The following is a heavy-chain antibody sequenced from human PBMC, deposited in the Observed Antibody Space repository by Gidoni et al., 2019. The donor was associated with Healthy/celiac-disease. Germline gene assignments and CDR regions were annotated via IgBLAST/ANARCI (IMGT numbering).Heavy chain of an antibody. D-gene: IGHD3-3*01. Sequence: QVQLVQSVAEVKKPGASVTVSCKASGYTFTGSYMHWVRQAPGQGLEWMGWINPNSGGTNYAQKFQGRVTMTRDTYISTAYMELSRLRSDDTAVYYCAREAILLRFLEWLADYWGQGTLVTVSS. CDR1: GYTFTGSY. CDR2: INPNSGGT. CDR3: AREAILLRFLEWLADY. V-gene: IGHV1-2*02. J-gene: IGHJ4*02.